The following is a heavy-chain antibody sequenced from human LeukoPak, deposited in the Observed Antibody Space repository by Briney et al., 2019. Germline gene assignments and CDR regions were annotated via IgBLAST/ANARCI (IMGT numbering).Heavy chain of an antibody. V-gene: IGHV3-30*02. J-gene: IGHJ6*03. D-gene: IGHD2-8*01. CDR3: AKGQWIGPNCTNGVCSFGNYYYYMDV. CDR1: GFTFSSYG. Sequence: GGSLRLSCAASGFTFSSYGMHWVRQAPGKGLEWVAFIRYDGSNKYYADSVKGRFTISRDNSKNTLYLQMNSLRAEDTAVYYCAKGQWIGPNCTNGVCSFGNYYYYMDVWGKGTTVTVSS. CDR2: IRYDGSNK.